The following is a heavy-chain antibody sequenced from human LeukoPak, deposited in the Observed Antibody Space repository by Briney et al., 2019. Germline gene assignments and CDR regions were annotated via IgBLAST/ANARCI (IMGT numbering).Heavy chain of an antibody. Sequence: ASVKVSCKASGYTFTGYYMHWVRQAPGQGLEWMGWINHNSGGTNYAQKFQGRVTMTRDTSISTAYMELSRLRSDDTAVYYCARASNDVTGEFDWGQGTLVSVSS. V-gene: IGHV1-2*02. CDR1: GYTFTGYY. CDR2: INHNSGGT. J-gene: IGHJ4*02. CDR3: ARASNDVTGEFD. D-gene: IGHD7-27*01.